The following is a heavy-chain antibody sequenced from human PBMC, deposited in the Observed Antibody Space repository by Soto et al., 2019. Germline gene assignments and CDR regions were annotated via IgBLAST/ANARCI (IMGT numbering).Heavy chain of an antibody. D-gene: IGHD3-10*01. CDR3: ARRSAPLWFGDALRTFDY. J-gene: IGHJ4*02. V-gene: IGHV4-39*01. CDR1: GGSISSSSYY. CDR2: IYYSGST. Sequence: SETVSLTCTVSGGSISSSSYYWGWIRQPPGKGLEWIGSIYYSGSTYYNPSLKSRVTISVDTSKNQFSLKLSSVTAADTAVYYCARRSAPLWFGDALRTFDYWGQGTLVTVSS.